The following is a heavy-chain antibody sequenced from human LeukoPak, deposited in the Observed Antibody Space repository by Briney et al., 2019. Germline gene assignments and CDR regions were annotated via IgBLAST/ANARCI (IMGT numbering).Heavy chain of an antibody. Sequence: PGGSLRLSCAASGFTFSSYSMNWVRQAPGKGLEWVSSISSSSSYIYYADSVKGRFTISRDNAKNSLYLQMNSLRAEDTAVYYCARTLANDYFYYGMDVWGQGTTVTVSS. CDR1: GFTFSSYS. V-gene: IGHV3-21*01. CDR3: ARTLANDYFYYGMDV. J-gene: IGHJ6*02. CDR2: ISSSSSYI.